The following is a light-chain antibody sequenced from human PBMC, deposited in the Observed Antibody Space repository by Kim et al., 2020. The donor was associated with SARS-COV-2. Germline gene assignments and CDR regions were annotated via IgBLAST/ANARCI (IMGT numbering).Light chain of an antibody. V-gene: IGKV3-20*01. CDR3: QQYGSSPYT. CDR1: QSVSSSY. Sequence: LAPGERATLSCRASQSVSSSYLAWYKQKPGQVPRLLIYGASSRATGIPDRFSGSGSGTDFTLTISRLEPEDFAVYYCQQYGSSPYTFGQGTKLEIK. CDR2: GAS. J-gene: IGKJ2*01.